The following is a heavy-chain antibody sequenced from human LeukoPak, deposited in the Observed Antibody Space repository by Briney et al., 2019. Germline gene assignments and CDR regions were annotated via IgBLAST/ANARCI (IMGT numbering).Heavy chain of an antibody. V-gene: IGHV1-69*05. J-gene: IGHJ4*02. D-gene: IGHD5-18*01. Sequence: SSVKVSCKASGGTFSSYATSWVRQAPGQGLEWMGRIIPIFGTANYAQKFQGRVTITTDESTSTAYMELSSLRSEDTAVYYCATERGYSYGSRFYFDYWGQGTLVTVSS. CDR1: GGTFSSYA. CDR3: ATERGYSYGSRFYFDY. CDR2: IIPIFGTA.